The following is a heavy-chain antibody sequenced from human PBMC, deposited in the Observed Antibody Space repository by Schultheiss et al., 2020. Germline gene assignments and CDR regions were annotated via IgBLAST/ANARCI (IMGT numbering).Heavy chain of an antibody. J-gene: IGHJ4*02. Sequence: SETLSLTCTVSGGSISSSSYYWGWIRQPPGKGLEWIGYIYYSGSTYYNPSLKSRVTISVDTSKNQFSLKLSSVTAADTAVYYCVRNLGATDYFDYWGQGTLVTVSS. CDR1: GGSISSSSYY. CDR3: VRNLGATDYFDY. CDR2: IYYSGST. D-gene: IGHD1-26*01. V-gene: IGHV4-39*01.